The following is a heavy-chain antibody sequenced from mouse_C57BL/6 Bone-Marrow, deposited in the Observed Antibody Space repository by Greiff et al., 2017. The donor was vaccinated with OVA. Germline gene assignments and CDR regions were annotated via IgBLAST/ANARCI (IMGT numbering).Heavy chain of an antibody. V-gene: IGHV5-6*01. CDR3: ARLRQGVYAMDY. CDR2: ISSGGSYT. J-gene: IGHJ4*01. CDR1: GFTFSSYG. D-gene: IGHD1-2*01. Sequence: EVLLVESGGDLVKPGGSLKLSCAASGFTFSSYGMSWVRQTPDKRLEWVATISSGGSYTYYPDSVKGRFTISRDNAKNTLYLQMSSLKSEDTAMYYCARLRQGVYAMDYWGQGTSVTVSS.